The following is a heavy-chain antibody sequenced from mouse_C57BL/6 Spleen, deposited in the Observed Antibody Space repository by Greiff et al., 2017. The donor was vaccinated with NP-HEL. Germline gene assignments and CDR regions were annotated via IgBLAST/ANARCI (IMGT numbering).Heavy chain of an antibody. CDR2: IHPNSGST. D-gene: IGHD1-1*01. CDR1: GYTFTSYW. V-gene: IGHV1-64*01. Sequence: QVQLQQSGAELVKPGASVKLSCKASGYTFTSYWMHWVKQRPGQGLEWIGMIHPNSGSTNYNEKFKSKATLTVDKSSSTAYMQLSSLTSEDSAVYYCARSTTVVATNYFDVWGTGTTVTVSS. J-gene: IGHJ1*03. CDR3: ARSTTVVATNYFDV.